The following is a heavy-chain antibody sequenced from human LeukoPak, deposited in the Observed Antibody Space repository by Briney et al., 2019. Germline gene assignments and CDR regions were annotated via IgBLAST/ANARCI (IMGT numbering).Heavy chain of an antibody. V-gene: IGHV1-2*02. CDR2: VNPNSGGT. CDR3: ARGPMYSSSFYFPYYGMDV. J-gene: IGHJ6*02. CDR1: GYTFTGYY. D-gene: IGHD6-6*01. Sequence: ASVKVSCKASGYTFTGYYMHWVRQAPGQGLEWMGWVNPNSGGTNYAQKSQGRVTMTRDTSISTAYMELSRLRSDDTAVYYCARGPMYSSSFYFPYYGMDVWGQGTTVTVSS.